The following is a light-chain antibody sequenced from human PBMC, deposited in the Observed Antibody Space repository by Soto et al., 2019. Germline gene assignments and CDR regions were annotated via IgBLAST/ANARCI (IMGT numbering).Light chain of an antibody. J-gene: IGKJ4*01. CDR3: QRYDNWPLI. Sequence: EIVMTQSPANLSVSPGESVSLSCRASQTISDNLAWYQQKPGLPPRLLIYHPSTRASGVPASFSGSRSGTDFSLTIRSLQSEDFAVYYCQRYDNWPLIFGGGTKVAIK. V-gene: IGKV3-15*01. CDR1: QTISDN. CDR2: HPS.